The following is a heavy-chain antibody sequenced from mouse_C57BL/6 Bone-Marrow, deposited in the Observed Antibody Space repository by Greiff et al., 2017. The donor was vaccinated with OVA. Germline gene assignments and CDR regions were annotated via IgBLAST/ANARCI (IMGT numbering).Heavy chain of an antibody. CDR1: GYTFTSYW. Sequence: QVQLQQPGAELVKPGASVKMSCKASGYTFTSYWITWVKQRPGQGLEWIGDIYPGSGSTTYNEKFKSKATLTVDKSSSTAYMQLSSLTSEYAAVYYCARWSARAMDYWGQGTSVTVSS. CDR2: IYPGSGST. J-gene: IGHJ4*01. CDR3: ARWSARAMDY. V-gene: IGHV1-55*01. D-gene: IGHD6-1*01.